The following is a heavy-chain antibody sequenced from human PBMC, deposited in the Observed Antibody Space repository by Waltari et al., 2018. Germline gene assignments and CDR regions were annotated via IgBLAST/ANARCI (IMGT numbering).Heavy chain of an antibody. CDR2: ISDSGGST. CDR1: GFTFSSYA. V-gene: IGHV3-23*04. CDR3: AKCAYSTRCFLSGMDV. Sequence: VQLVESGGGVVQPGRSLRLSCAASGFTFSSYAMSWVRQAPGKGLEWVSAISDSGGSTYYADSVKGRFTISRDNSKNTLYLQMNSLRAEDTAVYYCAKCAYSTRCFLSGMDVWGQGTTVTVSS. J-gene: IGHJ6*02. D-gene: IGHD2-2*01.